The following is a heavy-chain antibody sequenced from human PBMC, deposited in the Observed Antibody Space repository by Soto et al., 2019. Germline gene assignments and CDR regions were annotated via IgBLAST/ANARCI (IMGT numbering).Heavy chain of an antibody. V-gene: IGHV3-30-3*01. CDR1: GFTFSSYA. J-gene: IGHJ6*02. D-gene: IGHD6-19*01. Sequence: QVQLVESGGGVVQPGRSLRLSCAASGFTFSSYAMHWVRQAPGKGLEGVAVISYDGSNKYYADSVKGRFTISRDNSKNTLYLQMNSMRAEDTAVYYCARDQAPGIAVACTPYYYYGMDVWGQGTTVTVSS. CDR3: ARDQAPGIAVACTPYYYYGMDV. CDR2: ISYDGSNK.